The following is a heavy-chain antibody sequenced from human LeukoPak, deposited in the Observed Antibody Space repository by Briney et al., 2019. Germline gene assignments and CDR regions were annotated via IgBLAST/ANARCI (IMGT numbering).Heavy chain of an antibody. V-gene: IGHV4-39*01. CDR1: GGSISSSSYY. Sequence: PSETLSLTCTVSGGSISSSSYYWGWIRQPPGKGLEWIGSIYYSGSTYYIPSLKSRVTLYVDTSKNQFSLKLSSVTAADTAVYYCARLGTMVRGTLDYWGQGTLVTVSS. J-gene: IGHJ4*02. CDR2: IYYSGST. D-gene: IGHD3-10*01. CDR3: ARLGTMVRGTLDY.